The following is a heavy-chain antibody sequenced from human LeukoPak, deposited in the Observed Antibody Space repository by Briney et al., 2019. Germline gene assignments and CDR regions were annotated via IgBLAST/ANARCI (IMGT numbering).Heavy chain of an antibody. V-gene: IGHV3-11*01. CDR1: GFTFSDYY. J-gene: IGHJ4*02. Sequence: GGSLRLSCAASGFTFSDYYMSWIRQAPGKGLEWVSYISSSGSTIYYADSVKGRFTISRDNAKNSLYLQMNSLRAEDTAVYYCAKDIGSSWLYYFDYWGQGTLITVSP. D-gene: IGHD6-13*01. CDR3: AKDIGSSWLYYFDY. CDR2: ISSSGSTI.